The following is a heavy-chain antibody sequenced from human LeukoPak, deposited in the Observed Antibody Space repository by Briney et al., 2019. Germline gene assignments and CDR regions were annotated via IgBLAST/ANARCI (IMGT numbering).Heavy chain of an antibody. CDR2: ISSSSRYI. V-gene: IGHV3-21*01. D-gene: IGHD3-22*01. J-gene: IGHJ4*02. Sequence: GGSLRLACEASGFTFSSYSMNWVSQAPGKGLECVSAISSSSRYIYYADSVKGRFTISRDNAKNSLFLQMNSLRAEDTAVYYCARGGQYYYDIALGYWGQGTLVTVSS. CDR3: ARGGQYYYDIALGY. CDR1: GFTFSSYS.